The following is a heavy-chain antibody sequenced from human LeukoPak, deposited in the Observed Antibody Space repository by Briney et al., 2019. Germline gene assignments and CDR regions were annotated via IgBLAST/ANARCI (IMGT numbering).Heavy chain of an antibody. CDR3: ARSDRLRDDAFDI. CDR1: GAFIRGGGVY. V-gene: IGHV4-30-2*01. J-gene: IGHJ3*02. Sequence: PSETLSLTCTVSGAFIRGGGVYWSWIRQPPGKGLEWIGYIYHSGTTYYSPSLKSRVTISIDTSKNQFSLKLRSVTAADTAVYYCARSDRLRDDAFDIWGQGTMVTVSS. D-gene: IGHD4-17*01. CDR2: IYHSGTT.